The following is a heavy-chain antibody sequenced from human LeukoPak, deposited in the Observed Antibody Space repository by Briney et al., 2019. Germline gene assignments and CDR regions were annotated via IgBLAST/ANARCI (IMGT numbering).Heavy chain of an antibody. CDR2: IYYSGST. Sequence: SETLSLTCTVSGGSISSSSYYWGWIRQPPGKGLEWIGSIYYSGSTYYNPSLKSRVTISVDTSKNQFSLKLSSVTAADTAVYYCARGRITIFGVVITKYNWFDPWGQGTLVTVSS. CDR3: ARGRITIFGVVITKYNWFDP. V-gene: IGHV4-39*01. CDR1: GGSISSSSYY. J-gene: IGHJ5*02. D-gene: IGHD3-3*01.